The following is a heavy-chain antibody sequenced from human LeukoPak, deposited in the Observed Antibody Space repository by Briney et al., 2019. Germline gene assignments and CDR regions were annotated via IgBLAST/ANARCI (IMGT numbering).Heavy chain of an antibody. CDR2: LTSGGNT. D-gene: IGHD3-22*01. J-gene: IGHJ4*02. V-gene: IGHV3-23*01. CDR1: GFTFSSSA. Sequence: GGSLRLSCAASGFTFSSSAMSWVRQAPGQGLEWVSGLTSGGNTYYADSVKGRFTVSRDNSKNTLFLQMNSLRAEDTALYYCAKAYDSSPAEYWGQGTLVTVSS. CDR3: AKAYDSSPAEY.